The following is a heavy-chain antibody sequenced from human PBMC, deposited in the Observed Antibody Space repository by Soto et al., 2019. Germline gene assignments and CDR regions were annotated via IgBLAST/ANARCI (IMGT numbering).Heavy chain of an antibody. CDR2: ISDSGGTT. V-gene: IGHV3-23*01. J-gene: IGHJ4*02. CDR1: GFTFSNYA. D-gene: IGHD1-1*01. CDR3: AKDPTTGVQGRFDS. Sequence: GGSLRLSCAASGFTFSNYAMSWVRQAPGKGLEWVSGISDSGGTTYYADSVKGRFTISRDNSKNTLYLQMNSLRAEDTAVYYCAKDPTTGVQGRFDSWGQGTLVTVSS.